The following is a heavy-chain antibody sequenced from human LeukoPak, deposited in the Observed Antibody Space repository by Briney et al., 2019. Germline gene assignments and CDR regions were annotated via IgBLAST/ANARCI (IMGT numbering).Heavy chain of an antibody. D-gene: IGHD5-18*01. Sequence: GGSLRLSCAASGFTFSSYWMNWVRQAPGKGLEWVANIKQDGSEKYYVDSVKGRFTISRDNAKNSLYLQMDSLRAEDTAVYYCAKVKDTAFDYWGQGTLVTVSS. CDR2: IKQDGSEK. V-gene: IGHV3-7*01. CDR1: GFTFSSYW. CDR3: AKVKDTAFDY. J-gene: IGHJ4*02.